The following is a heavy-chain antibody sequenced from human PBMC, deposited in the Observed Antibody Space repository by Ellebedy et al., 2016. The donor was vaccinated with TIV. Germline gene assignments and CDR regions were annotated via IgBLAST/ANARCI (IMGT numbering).Heavy chain of an antibody. J-gene: IGHJ4*02. V-gene: IGHV1-18*04. CDR3: GYGSGSYFG. CDR1: GYTFTGYY. Sequence: AASVKVSCKASGYTFTGYYMHWVRQAPGQGLEWMGWISAYNGNTNYAQKLQGRVTMTTDTSTSTAYMELRSLRSDDTAVYYCGYGSGSYFGWGQGTLVTVSS. D-gene: IGHD3-10*01. CDR2: ISAYNGNT.